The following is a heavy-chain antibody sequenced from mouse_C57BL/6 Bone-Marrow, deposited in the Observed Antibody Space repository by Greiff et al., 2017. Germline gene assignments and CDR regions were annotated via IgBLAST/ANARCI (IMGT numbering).Heavy chain of an antibody. CDR3: ARAPDYYGSRGYFDV. CDR1: SYTFTSYF. Sequence: LHLSLSALSPPFSSFHLSYNSSSYTFTSYFMHWVKQRPGQGLEWIGYINPSSGYTKYNQKFKDKATLTADKSSSTAYMQLSSLTYEDSAVYYCARAPDYYGSRGYFDVWGTGTTVTVSS. J-gene: IGHJ1*03. D-gene: IGHD1-1*01. V-gene: IGHV1-7*01. CDR2: INPSSGYT.